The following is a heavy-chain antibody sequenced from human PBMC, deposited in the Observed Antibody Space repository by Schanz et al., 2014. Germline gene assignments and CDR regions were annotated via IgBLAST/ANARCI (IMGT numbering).Heavy chain of an antibody. Sequence: DVQLLESGGGLVQPGGSLRLSCAASGITFSSHSFNWVRQAPGKGLEWVSLISDSGDTAYYADSVKGRFTISRDNAENTLFLQMNSLRAEDTAVYYCARKVVATIGGDYDNWGQGTLVIVSS. J-gene: IGHJ4*02. CDR1: GITFSSHS. CDR3: ARKVVATIGGDYDN. D-gene: IGHD5-12*01. CDR2: ISDSGDTA. V-gene: IGHV3-23*01.